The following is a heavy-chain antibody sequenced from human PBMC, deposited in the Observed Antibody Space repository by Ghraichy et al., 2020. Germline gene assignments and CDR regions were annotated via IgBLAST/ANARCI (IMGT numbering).Heavy chain of an antibody. CDR1: GGSISSSNYY. J-gene: IGHJ5*02. CDR3: TKTYYDILTASFDP. V-gene: IGHV4-39*01. D-gene: IGHD3-9*01. Sequence: SETLSLTCTVSGGSISSSNYYWGWIRQPPGKGLEWIGSISYSGSTYYSPSLKHPVTISVDTSKYQFSLRLSSVTNADTAVYYCTKTYYDILTASFDPWGQGTLVTVSP. CDR2: ISYSGST.